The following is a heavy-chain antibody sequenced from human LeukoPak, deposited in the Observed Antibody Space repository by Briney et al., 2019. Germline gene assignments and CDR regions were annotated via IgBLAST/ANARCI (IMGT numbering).Heavy chain of an antibody. J-gene: IGHJ6*02. CDR2: ISYDGSNK. Sequence: GGSLRLSCAASGFTFSSYGMNWVRQAPGKGLEWVAVISYDGSNKYYADSVKGRFTISRDNSKNTLYLQMNSLRAEDMDVYYCAKGVGYDFWGGWAPPGFGTHVYGMDVWGQGTTVTVSS. V-gene: IGHV3-30*18. CDR3: AKGVGYDFWGGWAPPGFGTHVYGMDV. D-gene: IGHD3-3*01. CDR1: GFTFSSYG.